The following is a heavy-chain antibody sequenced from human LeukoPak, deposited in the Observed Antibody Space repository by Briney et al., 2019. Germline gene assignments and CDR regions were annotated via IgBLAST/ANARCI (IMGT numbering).Heavy chain of an antibody. Sequence: GGSLRLSCAASGFTVSSNYMSWVRQAPGKGLEWVSVIYSGGSTYYADSVKGRFTISRDNSKNTLYLQVNSLRAEDTAMYYCARNILFAFDIWGRGTMVTVSS. V-gene: IGHV3-66*01. CDR2: IYSGGST. CDR1: GFTVSSNY. CDR3: ARNILFAFDI. J-gene: IGHJ3*02.